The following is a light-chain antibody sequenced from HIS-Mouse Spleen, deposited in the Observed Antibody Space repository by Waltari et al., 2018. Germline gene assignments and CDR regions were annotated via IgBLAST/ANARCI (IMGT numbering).Light chain of an antibody. J-gene: IGLJ2*01. V-gene: IGLV3-10*01. CDR3: YSTDSSGNHRV. Sequence: SYDLTQPPSVSVSPGQRPRIPCPGESLPKNYHYWYQQKSGQAPELVIYEDSKRPSGIPERFSGSSSGTMATLTISGAQVEDEADYYCYSTDSSGNHRVFGGGTKLTVL. CDR2: EDS. CDR1: SLPKNY.